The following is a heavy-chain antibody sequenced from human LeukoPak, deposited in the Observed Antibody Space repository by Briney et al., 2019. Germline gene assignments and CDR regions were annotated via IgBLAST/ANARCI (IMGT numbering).Heavy chain of an antibody. J-gene: IGHJ4*02. D-gene: IGHD6-19*01. CDR3: AKRPPPIAVAGTAMGDDY. Sequence: GGSLRLSCAASGFTFSSYAMSWVRQAPGKGLEWVSAISGSGGSTYYADSVRGRFTISRDNSKNTLYLQMNSLRAEDTAVYYCAKRPPPIAVAGTAMGDDYWGQGTLVTVSS. V-gene: IGHV3-23*01. CDR1: GFTFSSYA. CDR2: ISGSGGST.